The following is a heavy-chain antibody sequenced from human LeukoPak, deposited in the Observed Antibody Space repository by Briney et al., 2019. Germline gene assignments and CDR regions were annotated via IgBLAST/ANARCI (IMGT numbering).Heavy chain of an antibody. Sequence: GGFLRLSCAASGFTFSSYAMSWVRQAPGKGLEWVSAISGSGGSTYYADSVKGRFTISRDNSKNTLYLQMNSLRAEDTAVYYCAKALSGYSYGRGPDYWGQGTLVTVSS. V-gene: IGHV3-23*01. CDR1: GFTFSSYA. J-gene: IGHJ4*02. D-gene: IGHD5-18*01. CDR2: ISGSGGST. CDR3: AKALSGYSYGRGPDY.